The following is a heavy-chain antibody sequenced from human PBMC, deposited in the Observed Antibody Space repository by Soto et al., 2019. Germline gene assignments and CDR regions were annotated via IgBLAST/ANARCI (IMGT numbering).Heavy chain of an antibody. CDR3: AKDSSRVVVAATPAFDI. D-gene: IGHD2-15*01. V-gene: IGHV3-9*01. CDR1: GFTFDDYA. Sequence: GGSLRLSCAASGFTFDDYAMHWVRQAPGKGLEWVSGISWNSGSIGYADSVKGRFTISRDNAKNSLYLQMNSLRAEDTALYYCAKDSSRVVVAATPAFDIWGQGTMVTVSS. J-gene: IGHJ3*02. CDR2: ISWNSGSI.